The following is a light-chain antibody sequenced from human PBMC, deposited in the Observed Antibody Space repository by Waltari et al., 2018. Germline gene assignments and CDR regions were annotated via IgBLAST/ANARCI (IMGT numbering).Light chain of an antibody. CDR1: QSVSRY. J-gene: IGKJ1*01. V-gene: IGKV3-11*01. CDR3: QQYYVNPPT. CDR2: DTF. Sequence: EIVLTQSPVTLSLSPGERATLSCRASQSVSRYLAWYQPKPGQAPRLLSYDTFSRASGIPARFSGSGSGTDFTLTISSLEPEDFAVYYCQQYYVNPPTFGQGTKVEIK.